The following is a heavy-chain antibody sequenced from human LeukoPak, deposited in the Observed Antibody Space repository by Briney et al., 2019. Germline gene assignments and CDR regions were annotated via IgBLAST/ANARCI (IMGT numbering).Heavy chain of an antibody. D-gene: IGHD6-19*01. J-gene: IGHJ4*02. CDR3: TKGRGSGWNFDY. Sequence: PGGSLRLSCAASGFTFSSYAMSWVRQAPGKGLEWVSAISGSGGSTYYADSVKGRFTISRDNSKNTLYLQMNSLRAEDTAVYYCTKGRGSGWNFDYWGQGTLVTVSS. V-gene: IGHV3-23*01. CDR1: GFTFSSYA. CDR2: ISGSGGST.